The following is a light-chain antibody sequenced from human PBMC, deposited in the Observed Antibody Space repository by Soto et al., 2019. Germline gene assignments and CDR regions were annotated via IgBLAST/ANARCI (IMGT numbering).Light chain of an antibody. J-gene: IGKJ1*01. CDR1: QSVISNS. V-gene: IGKV3-20*01. Sequence: EIVLTQSPATLSLSPGDTGTLSCRASQSVISNSLVWYQQKPGQVPRLLIYGASNRATGIPDRFSGSGSGTDFTLTVSTAEPEDFAVYFCQQYGTSPWTFGHGNKVYI. CDR3: QQYGTSPWT. CDR2: GAS.